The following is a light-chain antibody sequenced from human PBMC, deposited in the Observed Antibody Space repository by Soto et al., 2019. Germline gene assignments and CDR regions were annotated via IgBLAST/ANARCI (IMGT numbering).Light chain of an antibody. CDR3: QQYDTSPYN. J-gene: IGKJ2*01. CDR1: QRITSTY. CDR2: GAS. V-gene: IGKV3-20*01. Sequence: EIVLTQSPGTLSLSPGDSATLSCRASQRITSTYLAWFRHKPGQPPRLLLYGASSRAAGIPGRFSGSGSGTDFTLTISRLEPEDFAVYYCQQYDTSPYNFGQGTKLEI.